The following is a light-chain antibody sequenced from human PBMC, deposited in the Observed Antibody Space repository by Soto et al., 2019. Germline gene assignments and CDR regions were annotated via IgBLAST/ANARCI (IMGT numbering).Light chain of an antibody. CDR3: LYDFKFPRT. Sequence: AIQLTQSPSSLSASVGDRVTISCRASQNIRNDLGWYQQRVGRAPRLLIYAASSLDDGAPSRFSGSGSGTDFTLTISSLQPEDSATYYCLYDFKFPRTFAQGTKVEVK. V-gene: IGKV1-6*01. J-gene: IGKJ1*01. CDR2: AAS. CDR1: QNIRND.